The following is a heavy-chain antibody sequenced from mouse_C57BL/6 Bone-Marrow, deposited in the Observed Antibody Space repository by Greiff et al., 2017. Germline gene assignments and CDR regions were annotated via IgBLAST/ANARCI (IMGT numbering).Heavy chain of an antibody. CDR1: GYSFTGYY. V-gene: IGHV1-31*01. CDR3: AILSSHHYYGSISYDFDY. Sequence: VQLKQSGPELVKPGASVKISCKASGYSFTGYYMHWVKQSHGNILDWIGYIYPYNGVSSYNQKFKGKATLTVDKSSSTAYMALRSLTSEDSAVYYCAILSSHHYYGSISYDFDYWGQGTTLTVSS. J-gene: IGHJ2*01. D-gene: IGHD1-1*01. CDR2: IYPYNGVS.